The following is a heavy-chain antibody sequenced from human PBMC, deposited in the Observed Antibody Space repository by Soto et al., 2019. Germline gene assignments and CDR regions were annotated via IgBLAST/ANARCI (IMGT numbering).Heavy chain of an antibody. J-gene: IGHJ6*03. CDR3: ARGSLGGSGSYYGRSLYYMDV. D-gene: IGHD3-10*01. Sequence: SETLSLTCAVYGVSFSGYYWSWIRQPPGKGLEWIGEINHSGSTNYNPSLKSRVTISVDTSKNQFSLKLSSVTAADTAVYYCARGSLGGSGSYYGRSLYYMDVWGKGTTVTVSS. CDR2: INHSGST. CDR1: GVSFSGYY. V-gene: IGHV4-34*01.